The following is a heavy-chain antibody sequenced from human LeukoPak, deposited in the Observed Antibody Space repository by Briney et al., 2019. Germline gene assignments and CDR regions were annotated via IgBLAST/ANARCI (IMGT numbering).Heavy chain of an antibody. V-gene: IGHV3-30*18. CDR2: ISYDGSNK. D-gene: IGHD3-22*01. CDR1: GFTFSSYG. J-gene: IGHJ4*02. CDR3: AKDGAPTYYYDSSGYPDDY. Sequence: GGSLRLSCAASGFTFSSYGMHWARQAPGKGLEWVAVISYDGSNKYYADSVKGRFTISRDSSKNTLYLQMNSLRAEDTAVYYCAKDGAPTYYYDSSGYPDDYWGQGTLVTVSS.